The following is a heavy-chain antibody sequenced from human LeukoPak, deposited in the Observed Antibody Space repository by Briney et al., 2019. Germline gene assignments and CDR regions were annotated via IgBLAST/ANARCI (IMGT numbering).Heavy chain of an antibody. CDR3: ARFGSRIVTGASFGFDN. Sequence: YPSETLSLTCTVSGDSIYNSDYYWGWIRQPPGKGLEWIGSIFYGGSTYYNPSLESRVTVSIVTSKSQFSLNLRSVTAADTAVYYCARFGSRIVTGASFGFDNWGQGTLVLVSS. CDR1: GDSIYNSDYY. CDR2: IFYGGST. D-gene: IGHD1-14*01. V-gene: IGHV4-39*07. J-gene: IGHJ4*02.